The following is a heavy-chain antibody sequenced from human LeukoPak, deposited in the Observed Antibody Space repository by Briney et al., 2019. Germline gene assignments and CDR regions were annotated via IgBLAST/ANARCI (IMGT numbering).Heavy chain of an antibody. CDR2: IIPIFGTA. V-gene: IGHV1-69*01. J-gene: IGHJ4*02. CDR3: AKQDIVVVPAAGNFDY. CDR1: GGTFSSYA. Sequence: SVKVSCKASGGTFSSYAISWVRQAPGQGLEWMGGIIPIFGTANYAQKFQGRVTITADESTSTAYMELSSLRSEDTAVYYCAKQDIVVVPAAGNFDYWGQGTLVTVSS. D-gene: IGHD2-2*01.